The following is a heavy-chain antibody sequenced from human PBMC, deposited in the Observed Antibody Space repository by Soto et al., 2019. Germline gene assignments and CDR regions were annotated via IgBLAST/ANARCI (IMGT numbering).Heavy chain of an antibody. CDR1: GFTFSDYY. D-gene: IGHD2-2*01. V-gene: IGHV3-11*04. Sequence: PGGSLRLSCAASGFTFSDYYMSWIRQAPGKGLEWVSYISSSGSTIYYADSVKGRFTISRDNAKNSLYLQMNSLRAEDTAVYYCAREGYCSSTSCLYYYYYGMDVWGQGTTVTVS. CDR2: ISSSGSTI. J-gene: IGHJ6*02. CDR3: AREGYCSSTSCLYYYYYGMDV.